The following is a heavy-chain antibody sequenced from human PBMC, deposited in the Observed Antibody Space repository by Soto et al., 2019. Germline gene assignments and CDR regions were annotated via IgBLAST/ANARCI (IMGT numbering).Heavy chain of an antibody. J-gene: IGHJ4*02. CDR2: ISSSSSYI. CDR3: ARSDAGYRPFDY. V-gene: IGHV3-21*01. CDR1: GFTSITGYS. D-gene: IGHD6-13*01. Sequence: GGSLRLSCAASGFTSITGYSMHWVRQAPGKGLEWVSSISSSSSYIYYADSVKGLFTISRDNAKNSLYLQMNSLRAEDTAAYYCARSDAGYRPFDYWGQGALVTVSS.